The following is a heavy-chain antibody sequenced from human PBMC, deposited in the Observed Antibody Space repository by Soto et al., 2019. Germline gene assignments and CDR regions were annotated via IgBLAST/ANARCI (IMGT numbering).Heavy chain of an antibody. CDR3: ARAPESFYDFDS. V-gene: IGHV1-46*01. CDR1: GYTFTSYY. CDR2: INPSGGST. D-gene: IGHD3-10*01. J-gene: IGHJ4*02. Sequence: QVQLVQSGAEVKKPGASVKVSCKASGYTFTSYYMHWVRQAPGQGLEWMGIINPSGGSTSYAQKFQGRXXMXRXXSTSTVYMELSSLRSEDTAVYYCARAPESFYDFDSWGQGTLVTVSS.